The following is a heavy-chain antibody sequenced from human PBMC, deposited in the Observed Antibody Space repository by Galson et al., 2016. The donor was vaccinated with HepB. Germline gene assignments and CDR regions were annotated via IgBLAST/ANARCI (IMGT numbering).Heavy chain of an antibody. D-gene: IGHD6-6*01. Sequence: SMRLSCAASGFTLGAHAMSWFRQAPGKGLEWVAFIRTKAYGGTTAYAASVTGRFIISRNDSKNLVSMQMRRLRPEDTGVFYCVKDRSITVPAMDAFDLWGQGTMVIVSS. CDR1: GFTLGAHA. CDR2: IRTKAYGGTT. V-gene: IGHV3-49*03. CDR3: VKDRSITVPAMDAFDL. J-gene: IGHJ3*01.